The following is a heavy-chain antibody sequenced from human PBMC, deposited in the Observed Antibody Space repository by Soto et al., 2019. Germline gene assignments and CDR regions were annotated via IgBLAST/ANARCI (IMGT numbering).Heavy chain of an antibody. Sequence: PSETLSLTCTVSGGSISSYYWSWIRQPPGKGLEWIGYIYYSGSTNYNPSLKSRVTISVDTSKNQFSLKLSSVTAADTAVYYCARATYYYDSSGYKDYFDYWGQGTLVTVSS. CDR3: ARATYYYDSSGYKDYFDY. D-gene: IGHD3-22*01. CDR2: IYYSGST. J-gene: IGHJ4*02. CDR1: GGSISSYY. V-gene: IGHV4-59*01.